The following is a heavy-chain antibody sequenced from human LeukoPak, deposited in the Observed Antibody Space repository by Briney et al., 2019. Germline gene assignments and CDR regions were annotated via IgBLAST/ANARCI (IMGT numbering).Heavy chain of an antibody. CDR2: ISSSGNTI. D-gene: IGHD2-2*01. Sequence: GGSLRLSCAASGFTFSDYYMSWIRQAPGKGLEWVSYISSSGNTIYYADSVKGRFTISRDNAKNSLYLQMNSLRAEDTAVYYCARGLVYCSSTSCYSSGLGYWGQGTLVTVSS. J-gene: IGHJ4*02. CDR3: ARGLVYCSSTSCYSSGLGY. V-gene: IGHV3-11*04. CDR1: GFTFSDYY.